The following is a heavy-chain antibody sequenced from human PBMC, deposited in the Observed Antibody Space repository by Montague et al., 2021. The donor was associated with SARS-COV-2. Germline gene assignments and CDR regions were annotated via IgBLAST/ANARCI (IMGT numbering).Heavy chain of an antibody. Sequence: SLRLSCAASGFTFSAYAMNWVRQAPGRGLEWVAGVSGGVGKTYYADSVKGRFTISRDNPKKALYLQLNTLRPEDTAVYYCAKGMDRMVQGIIIWKNGDYFDYWGQGTLVAVSS. CDR3: AKGMDRMVQGIIIWKNGDYFDY. CDR1: GFTFSAYA. V-gene: IGHV3-23*01. D-gene: IGHD3-10*01. CDR2: VSGGVGKT. J-gene: IGHJ4*02.